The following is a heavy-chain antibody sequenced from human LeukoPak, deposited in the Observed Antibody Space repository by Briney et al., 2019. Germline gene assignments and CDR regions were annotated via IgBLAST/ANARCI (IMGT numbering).Heavy chain of an antibody. Sequence: ASVKVSCKASGGVFTTYAISWVRQAPGQGLEWMGWISAYNGNTNYAQKFQGRVTMTTDTSTSTAYMEVRSLTSDDTAVYYCARDAIAATATGGPYSDYWGQGTLVTVSS. CDR1: GGVFTTYA. CDR2: ISAYNGNT. D-gene: IGHD6-13*01. V-gene: IGHV1-18*01. J-gene: IGHJ4*02. CDR3: ARDAIAATATGGPYSDY.